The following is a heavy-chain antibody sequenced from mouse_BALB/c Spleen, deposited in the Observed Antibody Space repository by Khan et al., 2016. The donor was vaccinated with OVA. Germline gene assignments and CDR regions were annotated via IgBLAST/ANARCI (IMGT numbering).Heavy chain of an antibody. CDR1: GYTFTNYV. Sequence: QIQLVQSGPELKKPGETVKISCKASGYTFTNYVMNWVKQAQGKGLKWMGWINTYIGEPTYSDDFKGRFAFSLEHSASTAYLQINNLTSEDTATYFCTRGNRDLDYWGQGTTLTVSS. CDR3: TRGNRDLDY. D-gene: IGHD2-1*01. CDR2: INTYIGEP. J-gene: IGHJ2*01. V-gene: IGHV9-3-1*01.